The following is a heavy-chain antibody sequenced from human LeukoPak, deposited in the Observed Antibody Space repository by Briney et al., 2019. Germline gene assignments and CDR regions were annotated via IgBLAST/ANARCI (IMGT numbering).Heavy chain of an antibody. CDR3: ARGENYYGSGSYSDAFDI. CDR1: GGSISSYY. CDR2: IYTSGST. V-gene: IGHV4-4*07. J-gene: IGHJ3*02. Sequence: SETLSLTCTVSGGSISSYYWSWIRQPAGKGLEWIGRIYTSGSTNYNPSLKSRVTMSVDTSKNQFSLKLSSVTAADTAVYYCARGENYYGSGSYSDAFDIWGQGTMVTVSS. D-gene: IGHD3-10*01.